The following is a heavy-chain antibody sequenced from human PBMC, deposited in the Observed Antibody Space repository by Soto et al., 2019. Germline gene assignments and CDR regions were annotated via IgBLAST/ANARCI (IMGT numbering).Heavy chain of an antibody. J-gene: IGHJ4*02. CDR1: GFTFSSYA. CDR2: ISGSGGST. Sequence: EVQLLESGGGLVQPGGSLRLSCAASGFTFSSYAMSWVRQAPGKGLEWVSAISGSGGSTYYADFVKGRFTISRDNSKNMLYLQMNSLRAEDTAVYYCAKDQDTYYYDSSGYRSPMFWDYWGQGTLVTVSS. V-gene: IGHV3-23*01. CDR3: AKDQDTYYYDSSGYRSPMFWDY. D-gene: IGHD3-22*01.